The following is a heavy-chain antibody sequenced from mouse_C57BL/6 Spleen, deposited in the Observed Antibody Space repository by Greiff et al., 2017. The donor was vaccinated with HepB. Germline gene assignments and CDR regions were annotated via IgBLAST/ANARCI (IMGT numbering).Heavy chain of an antibody. V-gene: IGHV1-55*01. CDR3: ARWDYGGSFAY. D-gene: IGHD2-4*01. Sequence: QVHVKQSGAELVKPGASVKMSCKASGYTFTSYWITWVKQRPGQGLEWIGDIYPGSGSTNYNEKFKSKATLTVDTSSSTAYMQLSSLTSEDSAVYYCARWDYGGSFAYWGQGTLVTVSA. CDR1: GYTFTSYW. CDR2: IYPGSGST. J-gene: IGHJ3*01.